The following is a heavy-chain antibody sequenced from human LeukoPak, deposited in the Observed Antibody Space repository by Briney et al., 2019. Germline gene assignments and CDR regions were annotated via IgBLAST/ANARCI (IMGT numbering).Heavy chain of an antibody. V-gene: IGHV1-2*02. D-gene: IGHD3-22*01. Sequence: GASVKLSCKASVYTFTGCYMHWVRQAPGQGLEWMGWINPNSGGTNYAQKFQGRVTMTRDTSISTAYMELSRLRSDDTAVYYCARLSDSSGYYYLDYWGQRTLVTVSS. CDR3: ARLSDSSGYYYLDY. CDR1: VYTFTGCY. CDR2: INPNSGGT. J-gene: IGHJ4*02.